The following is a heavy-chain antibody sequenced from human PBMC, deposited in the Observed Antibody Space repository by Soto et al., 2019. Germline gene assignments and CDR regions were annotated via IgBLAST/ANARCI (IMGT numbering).Heavy chain of an antibody. CDR2: INPNSGGT. J-gene: IGHJ6*02. V-gene: IGHV1-2*04. CDR1: GYTFTGYY. Sequence: QVQLVQSGAEVKKPGASVKVSCKASGYTFTGYYMHWVRQAPGQGLEWLGWINPNSGGTNYAQKYQGWGNMTRDRSVSTAYMELSRLSSDDTAVYYCARESSDIVVVPAAPLPYYYYGMDVWGQGTTVTVSS. D-gene: IGHD2-2*01. CDR3: ARESSDIVVVPAAPLPYYYYGMDV.